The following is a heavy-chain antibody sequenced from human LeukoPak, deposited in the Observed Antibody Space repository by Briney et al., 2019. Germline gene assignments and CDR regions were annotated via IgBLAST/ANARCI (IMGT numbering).Heavy chain of an antibody. CDR3: ARGYYGDYVYDY. CDR2: ICSSSIYI. Sequence: GGSLRLSCAASGFTFSSYSMNWVRPAPGKGLEWVSSICSSSIYIYYADSVKGRFTIFRDNAKNSLYLQMNSLRAEDTAVYYCARGYYGDYVYDYWGQGTLVTVSS. D-gene: IGHD4-17*01. J-gene: IGHJ4*02. V-gene: IGHV3-21*01. CDR1: GFTFSSYS.